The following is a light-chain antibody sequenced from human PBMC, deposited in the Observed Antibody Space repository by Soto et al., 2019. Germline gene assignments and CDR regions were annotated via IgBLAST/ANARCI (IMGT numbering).Light chain of an antibody. Sequence: DIQITQSPSTLSGSVGDRVTITCRASQTISSWLAWYQQKPGKAPKLLIYKASTLKSGVPSRFSGSGSGTEFTLTISSLQPDDFATYYCQHYNSYSEAFGGGTKVHI. CDR3: QHYNSYSEA. V-gene: IGKV1-5*03. J-gene: IGKJ4*02. CDR1: QTISSW. CDR2: KAS.